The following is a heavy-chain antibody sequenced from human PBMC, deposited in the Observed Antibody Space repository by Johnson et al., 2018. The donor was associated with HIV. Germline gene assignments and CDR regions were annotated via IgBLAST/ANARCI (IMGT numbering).Heavy chain of an antibody. V-gene: IGHV3-30*18. CDR2: ISYDGSNK. CDR1: GFTVSDNY. CDR3: TKDGQPYYNFWSASPDVFDI. Sequence: MQLVESGGDLIQPGGSLRLSCVAFGFTVSDNYMSWVRQAPGKGLEWVAVISYDGSNKYYADSVKGRFTISRDNSKNTVYLQMNSLRVEDTAVYYCTKDGQPYYNFWSASPDVFDIWGQGTMVSVSS. D-gene: IGHD3-3*01. J-gene: IGHJ3*02.